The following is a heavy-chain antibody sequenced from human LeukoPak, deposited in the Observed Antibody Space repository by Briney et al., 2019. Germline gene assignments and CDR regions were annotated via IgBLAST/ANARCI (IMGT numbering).Heavy chain of an antibody. D-gene: IGHD3-3*01. CDR1: GVSISSGGYY. J-gene: IGHJ6*03. V-gene: IGHV4-31*03. CDR3: AREGEDFGVGDYYYYYMDV. CDR2: IYYSGST. Sequence: SETLSLTCTVSGVSISSGGYYWSWLRQHPGKGLEWIGYIYYSGSTYYNPSLKSRVTISVDTSKNQFSLKLSSVTAADTAVYYCAREGEDFGVGDYYYYYMDVWGKGTTVTVSS.